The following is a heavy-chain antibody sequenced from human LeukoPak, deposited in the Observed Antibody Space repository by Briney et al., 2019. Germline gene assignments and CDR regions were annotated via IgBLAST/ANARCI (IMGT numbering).Heavy chain of an antibody. CDR1: GFTFDDYA. Sequence: GGSLRLSCAASGFTFDDYAMHWVRQAPGKGLEWVSGVTWNSGRIGYADSVKGRFTVSRDNAKNSLYLQMNSLRAEDTAVYYCARDYSSGWYRVQDYYYMDVWGKGTTVTVSS. D-gene: IGHD6-19*01. J-gene: IGHJ6*03. CDR2: VTWNSGRI. CDR3: ARDYSSGWYRVQDYYYMDV. V-gene: IGHV3-9*01.